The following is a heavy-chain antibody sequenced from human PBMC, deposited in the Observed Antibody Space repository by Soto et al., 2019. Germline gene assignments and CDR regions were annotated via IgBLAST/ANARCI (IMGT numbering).Heavy chain of an antibody. V-gene: IGHV4-59*08. D-gene: IGHD3-10*01. CDR2: IYYSGST. CDR1: GGSISSYY. Sequence: SETLSLTCTVSGGSISSYYWSWIRQPPGKGLEWIGYIYYSGSTYYNPSLKSRVTISVDTSKNQFSLKLSSVTAADTAVYYCARAPYGYYFDYWGQGTLVTVS. J-gene: IGHJ4*02. CDR3: ARAPYGYYFDY.